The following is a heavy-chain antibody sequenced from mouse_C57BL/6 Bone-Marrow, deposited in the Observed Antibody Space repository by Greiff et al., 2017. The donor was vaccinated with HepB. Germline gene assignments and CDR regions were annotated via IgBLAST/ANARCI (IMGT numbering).Heavy chain of an antibody. CDR2: IRSKSSNYAT. CDR3: VKGTAGYYGSSYWYFDV. CDR1: GFTFNTYA. V-gene: IGHV10-3*01. Sequence: EVKLMESGGGLVQPKGSLKLSCAASGFTFNTYAMHWVRQAPGKGLEWVARIRSKSSNYATYYADSVKDRFTISRDDSQSMLYLQMNNLKTEDTDMYYCVKGTAGYYGSSYWYFDVWGTGTTVTVSS. D-gene: IGHD1-1*01. J-gene: IGHJ1*03.